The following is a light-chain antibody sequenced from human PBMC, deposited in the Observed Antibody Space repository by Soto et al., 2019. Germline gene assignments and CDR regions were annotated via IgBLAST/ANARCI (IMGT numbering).Light chain of an antibody. J-gene: IGKJ3*01. CDR3: QQSYSTPFT. CDR2: AAS. CDR1: QSINSF. Sequence: DIPMTQSPSSLSASVGDRATITCRASQSINSFLNWYQQKPGKAPHLLIYAASSLQSGVPSRFSGGGSGTDFTLTISSLQPEDFATYYCQQSYSTPFTFGPGTTVDI. V-gene: IGKV1-39*01.